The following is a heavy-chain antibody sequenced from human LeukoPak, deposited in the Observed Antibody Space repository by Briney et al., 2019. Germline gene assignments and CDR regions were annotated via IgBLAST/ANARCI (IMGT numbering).Heavy chain of an antibody. J-gene: IGHJ4*02. CDR3: AKQRSEVVVAATNY. D-gene: IGHD2-15*01. V-gene: IGHV3-66*04. CDR2: IYSGGNT. Sequence: QTGGSLRLSCAASGFTVSSNYMSWVRQAPGKGLEWVSVIYSGGNTYYADSVKGRFTISRDNSQNTLYLQMNSLRAEDTAVYYCAKQRSEVVVAATNYWGQGTLVTVSS. CDR1: GFTVSSNY.